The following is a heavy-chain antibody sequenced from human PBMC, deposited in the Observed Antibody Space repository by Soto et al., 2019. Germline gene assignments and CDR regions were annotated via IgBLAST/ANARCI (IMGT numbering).Heavy chain of an antibody. CDR1: GVSIRSYY. CDR3: ACSTVTSDYFHF. Sequence: ASETLSLTCTVSGVSIRSYYWSWIRQPPGKGLEWIGYFYYSGSTKYNLSLKSRVTISVDMSRNQLSLMLSSVTAADAALYYCACSTVTSDYFHFWGQGALVTVSS. D-gene: IGHD4-17*01. V-gene: IGHV4-59*01. J-gene: IGHJ4*02. CDR2: FYYSGST.